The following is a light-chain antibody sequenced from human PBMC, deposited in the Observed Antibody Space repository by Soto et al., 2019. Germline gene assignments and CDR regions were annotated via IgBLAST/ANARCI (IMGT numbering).Light chain of an antibody. V-gene: IGKV1-5*01. CDR1: ESVTIW. CDR2: DAY. Sequence: GDRVTITCRASESVTIWLAWYQQKPGKAPRLLIYDAYTLEGGVPSRFSASGSGTEFTLTISSLQPDDFATYYCEQYDSRSPWTFGQGTKIEIK. CDR3: EQYDSRSPWT. J-gene: IGKJ1*01.